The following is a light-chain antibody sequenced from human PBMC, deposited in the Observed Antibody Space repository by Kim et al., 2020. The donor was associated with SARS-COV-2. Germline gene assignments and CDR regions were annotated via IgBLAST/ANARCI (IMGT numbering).Light chain of an antibody. Sequence: SPGEGPTLSCRASQSGCSDCLAWYQQTPGQAPRLLIYSASSRATGIPERFSGSGSGTDFTLTISRLEPEDFAVYYCQQYDTAPPYTFGQGTKLEI. J-gene: IGKJ2*01. V-gene: IGKV3-20*01. CDR1: QSGCSDC. CDR2: SAS. CDR3: QQYDTAPPYT.